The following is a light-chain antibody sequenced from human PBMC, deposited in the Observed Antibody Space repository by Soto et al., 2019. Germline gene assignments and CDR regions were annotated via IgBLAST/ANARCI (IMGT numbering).Light chain of an antibody. Sequence: QSALAQPASVSGSPGQSITIPCTGTTSDIGHYNYVSWYQQYPGKAPKLFIYEVSNRPSGVSNRFSGSKSGNTASLTISGLQPEDEADYYCSSYTRNSTYVFGTGTKVTVL. CDR3: SSYTRNSTYV. J-gene: IGLJ1*01. V-gene: IGLV2-14*01. CDR2: EVS. CDR1: TSDIGHYNY.